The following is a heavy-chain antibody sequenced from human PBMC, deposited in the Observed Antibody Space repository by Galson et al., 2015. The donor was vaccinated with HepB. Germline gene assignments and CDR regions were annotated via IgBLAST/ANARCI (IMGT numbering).Heavy chain of an antibody. D-gene: IGHD2-21*01. CDR3: ARDRDSYAFDI. J-gene: IGHJ3*02. Sequence: TVSGGSISSYYWSWIRQPPGKGLEWIGYIYYSGSTNYNPSLKSRVTISVDTSKNQFSLKLSSVTAADTAVYYCARDRDSYAFDIWGQGTMVTVSS. CDR1: GGSISSYY. V-gene: IGHV4-59*01. CDR2: IYYSGST.